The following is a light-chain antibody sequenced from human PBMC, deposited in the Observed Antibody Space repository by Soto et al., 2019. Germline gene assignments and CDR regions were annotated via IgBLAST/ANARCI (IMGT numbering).Light chain of an antibody. V-gene: IGLV3-21*04. J-gene: IGLJ2*01. CDR3: QVWDSNSDHVV. CDR1: NIGSKS. Sequence: SYELTQPPSVSVAPGETARITCGGNNIGSKSVHWYQQKPGQAPVLVIYYDNDRPSGIPERFSGSNSGNTASLTISRVEAGDEADYYCQVWDSNSDHVVFGGGTKLTVL. CDR2: YDN.